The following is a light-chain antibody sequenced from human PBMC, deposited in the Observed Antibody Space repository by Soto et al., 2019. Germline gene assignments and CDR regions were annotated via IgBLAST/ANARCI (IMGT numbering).Light chain of an antibody. J-gene: IGLJ2*01. Sequence: QSALTQPASVSGSPGQSITISCTGTSSDVGSYKYVSWYQQHPGKAPKLMIYDVSNRPSGVSNRFSGSKSGNTASLTISGLQAEDEAAYYCSSYTSSSTLVFGGGTKLTVL. CDR2: DVS. CDR1: SSDVGSYKY. CDR3: SSYTSSSTLV. V-gene: IGLV2-14*01.